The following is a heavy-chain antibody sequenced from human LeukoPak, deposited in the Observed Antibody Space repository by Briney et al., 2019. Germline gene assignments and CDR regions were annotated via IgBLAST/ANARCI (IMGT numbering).Heavy chain of an antibody. V-gene: IGHV3-53*01. CDR1: RLVVSANY. CDR2: LYSRGTT. CDR3: ARVVVRDCTDRVCPDRFDA. Sequence: PGGSLRLSCAPSRLVVSANYMSWVRQAPGKGLEWVSILYSRGTTYYADSVKGRFTISRDDSKNTVFLHMNSLRVDDTAIYYCARVVVRDCTDRVCPDRFDAWGLGTRVTVSS. D-gene: IGHD2-8*01. J-gene: IGHJ5*02.